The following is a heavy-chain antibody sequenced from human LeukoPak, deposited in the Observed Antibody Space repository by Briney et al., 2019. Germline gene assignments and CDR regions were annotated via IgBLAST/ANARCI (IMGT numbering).Heavy chain of an antibody. V-gene: IGHV3-48*01. CDR2: ISSSSSTI. CDR1: GFTFSSYW. D-gene: IGHD1-7*01. CDR3: AREKLHFDFDY. Sequence: PGGSLRLSCAASGFTFSSYWMHWVRQAPGKGLEWVSYISSSSSTIYYADSVKGRFTISRDNAKNSLYLQMNSLRAEDTAVYYCAREKLHFDFDYWGQGTLVTVSS. J-gene: IGHJ4*02.